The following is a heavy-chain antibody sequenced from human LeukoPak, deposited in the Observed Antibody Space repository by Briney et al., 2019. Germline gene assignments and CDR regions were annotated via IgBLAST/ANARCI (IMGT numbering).Heavy chain of an antibody. D-gene: IGHD6-19*01. CDR3: ARAVAGTPIDY. V-gene: IGHV3-48*03. CDR1: GFTFSNYE. Sequence: GGSLRLSCAASGFTFSNYEMNWVRQAPGKGLEWVSYISNSGTTIYYTDSVKGRFTISRDNAQNSLYLQMNSLRAEDTAVYYCARAVAGTPIDYWCQGTLVTVSS. J-gene: IGHJ4*02. CDR2: ISNSGTTI.